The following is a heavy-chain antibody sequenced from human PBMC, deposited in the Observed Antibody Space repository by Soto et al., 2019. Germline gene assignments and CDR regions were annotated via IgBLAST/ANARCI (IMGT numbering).Heavy chain of an antibody. D-gene: IGHD5-18*01. J-gene: IGHJ5*02. V-gene: IGHV5-51*01. Sequence: GESLKISCKGSGDTFTTYWIAWVRQMPGKGLEWMGIIYPGDSDTRYSPSFQGQVTISADKSISTAHLQWSSLKVSDTAIYYCARARQLWSHQGFDPWGQGTLVTVSS. CDR2: IYPGDSDT. CDR1: GDTFTTYW. CDR3: ARARQLWSHQGFDP.